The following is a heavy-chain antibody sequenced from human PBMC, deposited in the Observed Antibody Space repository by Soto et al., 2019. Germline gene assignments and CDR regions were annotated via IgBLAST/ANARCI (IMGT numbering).Heavy chain of an antibody. D-gene: IGHD3-22*01. Sequence: SQTLSLTCAISGDSVSSNSAAWNWIRQSPSRGLEWLGRTYYRSKWYNDYAVSVKSRITINPDTSKNQFSLQLSSVTAADTAVYYCARRHYDSSGFDYWGQGTLVTVSS. CDR1: GDSVSSNSAA. J-gene: IGHJ4*02. V-gene: IGHV6-1*01. CDR3: ARRHYDSSGFDY. CDR2: TYYRSKWYN.